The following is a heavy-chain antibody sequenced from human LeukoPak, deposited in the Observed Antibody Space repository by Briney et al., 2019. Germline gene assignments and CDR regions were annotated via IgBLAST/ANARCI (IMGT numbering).Heavy chain of an antibody. CDR1: GYTFTSYD. D-gene: IGHD3-22*01. V-gene: IGHV1-8*01. CDR3: ARGFKFTTIVVGDVGFDY. Sequence: ASVKVSRKASGYTFTSYDINWVRQATGQGLEWMGWMNPNSGNTGYAQKFQGRVTMTRNTSISTAYMELSSLRSEDTAVYYCARGFKFTTIVVGDVGFDYWGQGTLVTVSS. J-gene: IGHJ4*02. CDR2: MNPNSGNT.